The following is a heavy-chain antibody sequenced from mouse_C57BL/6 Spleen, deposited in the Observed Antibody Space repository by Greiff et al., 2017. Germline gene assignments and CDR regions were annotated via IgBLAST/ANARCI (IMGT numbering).Heavy chain of an antibody. CDR2: IYPGSGST. V-gene: IGHV1-55*01. CDR1: GYTFTSYW. D-gene: IGHD2-13*01. CDR3: ARSRDDYTAWFAY. J-gene: IGHJ3*01. Sequence: QVQLKQPGAELVKPGASVKMSCKASGYTFTSYWITWVKQRPGQGLEWIGDIYPGSGSTNYNEKFKSKATLTVDTSSSTAYMQLSSLTSEDSAVLFCARSRDDYTAWFAYWGHGSLVTV.